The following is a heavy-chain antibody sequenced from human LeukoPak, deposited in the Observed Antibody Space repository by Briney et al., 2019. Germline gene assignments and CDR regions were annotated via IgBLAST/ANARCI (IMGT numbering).Heavy chain of an antibody. CDR1: GGSISSGSYY. D-gene: IGHD6-13*01. Sequence: KASETLSLTCTVSGGSISSGSYYWGWIRQPPGKGLEWIGSIYYSGSTYYKPSLKSRVTISLDTSKNQFSLKLSSVTAADTAVYYCARAYSPPQWSPFDYWGQETLVTVSS. CDR2: IYYSGST. CDR3: ARAYSPPQWSPFDY. V-gene: IGHV4-39*07. J-gene: IGHJ4*02.